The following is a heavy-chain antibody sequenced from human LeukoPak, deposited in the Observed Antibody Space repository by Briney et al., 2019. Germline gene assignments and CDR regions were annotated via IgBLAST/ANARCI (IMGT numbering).Heavy chain of an antibody. V-gene: IGHV4-34*01. CDR1: GGSFSGYY. CDR3: ARYYDSSGYSPYYFDY. D-gene: IGHD3-22*01. Sequence: SETLSLTCAVYGGSFSGYYWSWIRQPPGKGLEWIGEINHTGSTSYNPSLKSRVTISVDTSKNQFSLKLSSVTAADTAVYYCARYYDSSGYSPYYFDYWGQGTLVTVSS. J-gene: IGHJ4*02. CDR2: INHTGST.